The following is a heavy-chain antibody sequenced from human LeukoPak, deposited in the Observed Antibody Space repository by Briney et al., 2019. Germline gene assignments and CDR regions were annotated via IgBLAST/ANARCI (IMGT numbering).Heavy chain of an antibody. D-gene: IGHD3-10*01. CDR1: GGSISSSSYY. V-gene: IGHV4-39*07. Sequence: PSETLSLTCTVSGGSISSSSYYWGWIRQPPGKGLEWIGSIYYSGSTYYNPSLKSRVTISVDTSKNQFSLKLSSVAAADTAVYYCARDRYGSGRFDPWGQGTLVTVSS. J-gene: IGHJ5*02. CDR2: IYYSGST. CDR3: ARDRYGSGRFDP.